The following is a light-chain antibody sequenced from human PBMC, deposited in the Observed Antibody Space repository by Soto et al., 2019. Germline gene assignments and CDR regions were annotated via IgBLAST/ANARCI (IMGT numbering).Light chain of an antibody. CDR3: QQFSTLPYT. J-gene: IGKJ2*01. CDR2: EAS. V-gene: IGKV1-33*01. Sequence: DIQMTQSPSSLSASVGDRVTITCQASQDIKYYLNWYQQKPGKAPRLLIYEASSLGTGVPSRFSGSGSGTDFTFTISSLQPEDVATYYCQQFSTLPYTFGQGTRLEI. CDR1: QDIKYY.